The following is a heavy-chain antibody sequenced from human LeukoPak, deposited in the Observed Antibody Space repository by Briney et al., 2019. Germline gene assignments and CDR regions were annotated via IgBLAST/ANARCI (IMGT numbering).Heavy chain of an antibody. V-gene: IGHV3-15*01. Sequence: PGGSLRLSCAASGFTFSNAWMSWVRQAPGKGLEWVGRIKSKTDGGTTDYAAPVKGRFTISRDDSKNTLYLQMNSLKTEDTAVYYCTTDDYYDSSGYTGYFDYWGQGTLVTVPS. J-gene: IGHJ4*02. CDR2: IKSKTDGGTT. CDR1: GFTFSNAW. CDR3: TTDDYYDSSGYTGYFDY. D-gene: IGHD3-22*01.